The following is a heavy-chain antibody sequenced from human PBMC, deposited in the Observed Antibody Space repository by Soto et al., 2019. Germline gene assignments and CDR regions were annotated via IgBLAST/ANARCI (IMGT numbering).Heavy chain of an antibody. CDR1: GGSFIGYY. D-gene: IGHD2-15*01. CDR3: ARGRGDCSGGSCYFDY. Sequence: QVQLQQWGAGLLKPSETLSLTCAVYGGSFIGYYWSWIRQPPGKGLEWMGEINHSGSTNYNTSLKSRVTVSVDTSKNQFSLKLSSVTAADTAVYYCARGRGDCSGGSCYFDYWGQGTLVTVSS. CDR2: INHSGST. J-gene: IGHJ4*02. V-gene: IGHV4-34*01.